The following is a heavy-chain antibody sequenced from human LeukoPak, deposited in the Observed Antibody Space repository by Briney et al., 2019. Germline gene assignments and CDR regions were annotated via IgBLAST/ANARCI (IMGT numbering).Heavy chain of an antibody. V-gene: IGHV3-7*01. CDR1: GFPFSNYW. D-gene: IGHD4-23*01. CDR2: MKEDGGEI. J-gene: IGHJ4*02. Sequence: TGGSLRLSCAGSGFPFSNYWMAWVRQAPGKGLEWLANMKEDGGEINYVDSVKGRFTISRDNAKNSLDLQMNSLRVDDTAVYYCVRDRGYSTFDYWGQGTLVIVSS. CDR3: VRDRGYSTFDY.